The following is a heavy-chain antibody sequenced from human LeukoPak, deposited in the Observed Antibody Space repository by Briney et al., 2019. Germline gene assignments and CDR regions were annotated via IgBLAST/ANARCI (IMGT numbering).Heavy chain of an antibody. CDR3: AKENYDILTGYPIDY. Sequence: TGGSLRLSCAASGFTFSSYAMSWVRQAPGKGLEWVSAISGSGGSTDYADSVKGRFTISRDNSKNTLYLQMNSLRAEDTAVYYCAKENYDILTGYPIDYWGQGTLVTVSS. D-gene: IGHD3-9*01. V-gene: IGHV3-23*01. CDR2: ISGSGGST. CDR1: GFTFSSYA. J-gene: IGHJ4*02.